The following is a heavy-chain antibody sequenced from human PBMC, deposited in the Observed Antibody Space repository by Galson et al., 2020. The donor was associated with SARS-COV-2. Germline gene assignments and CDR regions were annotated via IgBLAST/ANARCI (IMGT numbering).Heavy chain of an antibody. Sequence: GGSLRLSCAASGFTFSSYSMDWVRQAPGKGLEWVSYISSSSSPIYYAASVKGRFPISRDNAKNSLYLQMNSLRDEDTAVYYCARDLSSITIFGVGRYGMDVWGQGTTVTVSS. CDR3: ARDLSSITIFGVGRYGMDV. V-gene: IGHV3-48*02. J-gene: IGHJ6*02. CDR1: GFTFSSYS. D-gene: IGHD3-3*01. CDR2: ISSSSSPI.